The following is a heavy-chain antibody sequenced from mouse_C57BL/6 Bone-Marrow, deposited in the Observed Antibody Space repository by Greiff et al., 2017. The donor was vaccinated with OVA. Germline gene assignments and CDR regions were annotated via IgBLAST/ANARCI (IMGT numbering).Heavy chain of an antibody. CDR1: GFNIKDDY. V-gene: IGHV14-4*01. CDR3: TTKGVFDY. Sequence: VQLQQSGAELVRPGASVKLSCTASGFNIKDDYMHWVKQRPEQGLEWIGWIDPENGDTEYASKFQGKATITADTSSNTAYLQLSSLTSEDTAVYYYTTKGVFDYWGQGTTLTVSS. CDR2: IDPENGDT. J-gene: IGHJ2*01.